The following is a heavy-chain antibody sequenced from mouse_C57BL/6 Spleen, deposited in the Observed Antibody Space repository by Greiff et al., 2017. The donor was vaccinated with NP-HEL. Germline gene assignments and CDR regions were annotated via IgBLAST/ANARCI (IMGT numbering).Heavy chain of an antibody. CDR1: GFTFSDYG. CDR3: ARDDYDVGY. V-gene: IGHV5-17*01. Sequence: EVQRVESGGGLVKPGGSLKLSCAASGFTFSDYGMHWVRQAPEKGLEWVAYISSGSSTIYYADPVKGRFTISRDNAKNTLFLQMTSLRSEETARYYWARDDYDVGYWGQGTTLTVSS. J-gene: IGHJ2*01. D-gene: IGHD2-4*01. CDR2: ISSGSSTI.